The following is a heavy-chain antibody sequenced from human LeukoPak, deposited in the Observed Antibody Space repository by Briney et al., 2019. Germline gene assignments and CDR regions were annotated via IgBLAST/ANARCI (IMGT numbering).Heavy chain of an antibody. CDR2: ISGSGAST. CDR1: GFTFSSYA. D-gene: IGHD1-26*01. Sequence: GGSLRLSCAASGFTFSSYAMSWVRQAPGNGLEWVSSISGSGASTYYADSVKGRFTISRDNSKNTLYLQMNSLRAEDTAVYYCAKELGFIVGGGYWGQGTLVTVSS. V-gene: IGHV3-23*01. CDR3: AKELGFIVGGGY. J-gene: IGHJ4*02.